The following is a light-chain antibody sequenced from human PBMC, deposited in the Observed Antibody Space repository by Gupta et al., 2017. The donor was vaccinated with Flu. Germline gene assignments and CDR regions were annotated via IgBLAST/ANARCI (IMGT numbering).Light chain of an antibody. Sequence: QSALPPPPSASGSPGQSVTIACTGTSSDSGGHNYVSGVQQHPGKAHELMIYEDAKRPAGVPARFSGSESGNTASLTVSGRQAEDEADYYCCARAGSGWVFGGGTKLTVL. J-gene: IGLJ3*02. CDR1: SSDSGGHNY. CDR2: EDA. CDR3: CARAGSGWV. V-gene: IGLV2-8*01.